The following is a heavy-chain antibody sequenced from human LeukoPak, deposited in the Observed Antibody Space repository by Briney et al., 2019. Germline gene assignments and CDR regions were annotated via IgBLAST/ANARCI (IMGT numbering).Heavy chain of an antibody. CDR1: GGTFSSYA. J-gene: IGHJ4*02. V-gene: IGHV1-69*05. CDR2: IIPIFGTA. Sequence: GASVKVSCKASGGTFSSYAISWVRQAPGQGLEWMGRIIPIFGTANYAQKFQGRVTITTDESTSTAYMELSSLRSDDTAVYYCARMRDYDIDYWGQGTLVTVSS. D-gene: IGHD5-12*01. CDR3: ARMRDYDIDY.